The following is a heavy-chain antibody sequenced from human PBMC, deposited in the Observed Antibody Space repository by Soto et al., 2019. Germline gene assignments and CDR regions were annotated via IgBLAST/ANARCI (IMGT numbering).Heavy chain of an antibody. CDR2: INWNGGNK. J-gene: IGHJ4*02. V-gene: IGHV3-9*01. CDR1: GFTFDDFA. D-gene: IGHD1-1*01. Sequence: EVQLVESGGGLVQPDRSLRLSCAASGFTFDDFAMHWVRQAPGKGLEWVSGINWNGGNKAYADSVKGRFTISRDNAKNSLYLEVNSLRDEYTALYYCAKVRGRTTGTAGDFDYWGQGAIITVSS. CDR3: AKVRGRTTGTAGDFDY.